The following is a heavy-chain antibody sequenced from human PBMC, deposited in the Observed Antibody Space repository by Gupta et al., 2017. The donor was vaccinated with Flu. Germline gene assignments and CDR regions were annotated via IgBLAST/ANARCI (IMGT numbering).Heavy chain of an antibody. V-gene: IGHV3-23*01. CDR2: ISGGGGNT. D-gene: IGHD2-2*01. CDR3: ARHPRSSSTTSNSWFDP. Sequence: GKGLEWVSGISGGGGNTYYADSVKGRFTISRDNFKNTVFLQMNSLRAEDTAVYYCARHPRSSSTTSNSWFDPWGQGTLVTVSS. J-gene: IGHJ5*02.